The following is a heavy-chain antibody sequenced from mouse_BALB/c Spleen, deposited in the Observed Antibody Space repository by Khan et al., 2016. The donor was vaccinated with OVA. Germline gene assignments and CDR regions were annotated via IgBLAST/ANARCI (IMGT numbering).Heavy chain of an antibody. D-gene: IGHD1-1*01. CDR1: GNSITSGYA. J-gene: IGHJ2*01. CDR2: ISYSGDT. V-gene: IGHV3-2*02. CDR3: ARENYYGYYFDY. Sequence: EVELVESGPGLVKPSQSLSLTCTVTGNSITSGYAWNWIRQFPGNKLEWMGYISYSGDTSYIPSLKSRITITRDTSTNQFFLQLNSVTTEDTATYNCARENYYGYYFDYWGQGTTLTVSS.